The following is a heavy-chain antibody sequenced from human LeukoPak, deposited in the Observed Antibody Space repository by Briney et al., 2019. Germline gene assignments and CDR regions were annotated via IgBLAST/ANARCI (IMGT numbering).Heavy chain of an antibody. D-gene: IGHD1-20*01. CDR2: ISGSGAST. V-gene: IGHV3-23*01. J-gene: IGHJ4*02. CDR3: VKTITGTLDY. Sequence: GGSLRLSCAASGLTFSSYDMSWVRQAPGKGLEWVSTISGSGASTYYVDSVKGRFTISRDNSKNTLYLQMNSLRAEDTAVYYCVKTITGTLDYWGQGTLVTVSS. CDR1: GLTFSSYD.